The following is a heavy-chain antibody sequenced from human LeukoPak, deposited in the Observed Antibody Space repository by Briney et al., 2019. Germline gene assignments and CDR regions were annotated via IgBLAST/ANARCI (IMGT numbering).Heavy chain of an antibody. CDR1: GGSICSYY. D-gene: IGHD3-22*01. J-gene: IGHJ5*02. CDR3: ARGFFGYSNWLDP. V-gene: IGHV4-59*12. Sequence: TPSETLSLTCTVSGGSICSYYWSWIRQPPGKGLEWIGYIYYSGSTNYNPSLKSRVTLSVDTSKNQFSLKLTSVTAADTAVYYCARGFFGYSNWLDPWGQGTLVTVSS. CDR2: IYYSGST.